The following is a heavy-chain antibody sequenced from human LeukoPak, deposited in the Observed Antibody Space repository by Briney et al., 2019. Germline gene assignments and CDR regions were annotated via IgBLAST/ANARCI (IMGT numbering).Heavy chain of an antibody. Sequence: ASVKVSCKASGYTFTGYYMHWVRQAPGQGLEWMGLINPNSGGTNYAQKFQGRVTMTRDTSISTAYMELSRLRSDDTAVYYCARDWWRGNNQLQRGWFDPWGQGTLVTVSS. CDR3: ARDWWRGNNQLQRGWFDP. J-gene: IGHJ5*02. CDR2: INPNSGGT. V-gene: IGHV1-2*02. CDR1: GYTFTGYY. D-gene: IGHD2-2*01.